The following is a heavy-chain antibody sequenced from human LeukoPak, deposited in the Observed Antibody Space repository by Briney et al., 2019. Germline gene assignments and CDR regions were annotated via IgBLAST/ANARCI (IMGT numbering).Heavy chain of an antibody. D-gene: IGHD5-12*01. Sequence: SVSVSCKASGYTFTRYYMHWVRQAPGQGREGMAWINPNSGVTKYAQKFQGRVTMTRDTSISTAYMDLSSLTSDDTAIYYCARGRASSDNDHENLNDNWGQGTLVTVSS. CDR1: GYTFTRYY. CDR2: INPNSGVT. J-gene: IGHJ4*02. V-gene: IGHV1-2*02. CDR3: ARGRASSDNDHENLNDN.